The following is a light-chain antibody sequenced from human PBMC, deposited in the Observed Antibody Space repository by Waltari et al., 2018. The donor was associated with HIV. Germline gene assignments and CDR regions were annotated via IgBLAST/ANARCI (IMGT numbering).Light chain of an antibody. J-gene: IGLJ2*01. CDR3: TSYASSSSLL. CDR1: SNDVGGYNY. Sequence: QSALTQPATVSGSPGQSITISCTGGSNDVGGYNYVSWYQHLPGKAPKLIIYEVRNRPSGVSNRFSGSKSGNTASLTISGLQAEDEPDYYCTSYASSSSLLFGGGTKLTVL. V-gene: IGLV2-14*01. CDR2: EVR.